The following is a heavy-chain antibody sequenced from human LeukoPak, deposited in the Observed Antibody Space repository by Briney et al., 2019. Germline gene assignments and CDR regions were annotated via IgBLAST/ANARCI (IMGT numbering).Heavy chain of an antibody. CDR3: ARAGIAVAGTPHAFDI. D-gene: IGHD6-19*01. V-gene: IGHV3-21*01. CDR1: GFTFSSYS. CDR2: ISSSSSYI. Sequence: GGSLRLSCAASGFTFSSYSMNWVRQAPGKGLEWVSSISSSSSYIYYADSVKGRFTISRDNSKNTLYLQMNSLRAEDTAVYYCARAGIAVAGTPHAFDIWGQGTMVTVSS. J-gene: IGHJ3*02.